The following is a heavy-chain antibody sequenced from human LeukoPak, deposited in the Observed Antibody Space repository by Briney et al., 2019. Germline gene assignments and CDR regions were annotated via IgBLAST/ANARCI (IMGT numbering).Heavy chain of an antibody. D-gene: IGHD4-17*01. Sequence: PSETLSLTCAVYGGSFSGYYWSWIRQPPGKGLEWIGEINHSGSTNYNPSLKSRVTISVDTSKNQFSLKLSSVTAADTAVYYCARGRGYGDYYFDYWGQGTLVTVSP. CDR2: INHSGST. J-gene: IGHJ4*02. CDR3: ARGRGYGDYYFDY. V-gene: IGHV4-34*01. CDR1: GGSFSGYY.